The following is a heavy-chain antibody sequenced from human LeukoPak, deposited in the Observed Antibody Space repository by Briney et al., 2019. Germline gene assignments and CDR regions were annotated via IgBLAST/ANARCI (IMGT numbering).Heavy chain of an antibody. Sequence: PGGSLRLSCAASGFTFSSYGIHWVRQAPGKGLEWVAVISNDGSNKFYSDSVRGRFTTSRDNSKNTLYLQMNSLRAEDTAVYYCAKDHTGTYYYYYGMDVWGQGTTVTVSS. CDR3: AKDHTGTYYYYYGMDV. CDR2: ISNDGSNK. J-gene: IGHJ6*02. D-gene: IGHD1-26*01. CDR1: GFTFSSYG. V-gene: IGHV3-30*18.